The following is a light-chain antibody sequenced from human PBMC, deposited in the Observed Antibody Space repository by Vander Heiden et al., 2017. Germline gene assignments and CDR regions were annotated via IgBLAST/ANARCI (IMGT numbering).Light chain of an antibody. CDR1: PSISSY. J-gene: IGKJ4*02. CDR2: AAS. V-gene: IGKV1-39*01. Sequence: DIPLTPSPSSLCASVGDRVTKTCRASPSISSYLNWYQQKPGKAPKLLIYAASSWQSGVPSRFSGSGSGTDFTLTISSLQAEDFATYFCQQSYSTPRTFGGGTKVEIK. CDR3: QQSYSTPRT.